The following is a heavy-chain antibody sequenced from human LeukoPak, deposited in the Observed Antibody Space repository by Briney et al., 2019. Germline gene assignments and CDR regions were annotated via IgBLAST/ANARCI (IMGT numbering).Heavy chain of an antibody. CDR1: GGTFSSYA. Sequence: ASVKVPCKASGGTFSSYAISWVRQAPGQGLEWMGGIIPIFGTANSAQKFQGRLTITADESTRTAYMELSTLNSEDTAVYYCARETPRRGETRDGYRWGQGTLVTVSS. J-gene: IGHJ4*02. V-gene: IGHV1-69*13. CDR3: ARETPRRGETRDGYR. CDR2: IIPIFGTA. D-gene: IGHD5-24*01.